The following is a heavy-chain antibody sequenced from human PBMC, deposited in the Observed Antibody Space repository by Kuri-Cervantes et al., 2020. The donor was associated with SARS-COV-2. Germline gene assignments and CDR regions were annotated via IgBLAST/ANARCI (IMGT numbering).Heavy chain of an antibody. CDR2: ISYDGTNK. J-gene: IGHJ6*02. Sequence: GESLKISCAAPGFTFSSYAMHWVRQAPGKGLEWVALISYDGTNKFYADSVKGRFTISRDNSRNTLYLQMNSLRPEDTAVYYCAKPGSLRGIIREDQYGLDVWGQGTTVTVSS. D-gene: IGHD3-10*01. CDR3: AKPGSLRGIIREDQYGLDV. V-gene: IGHV3-30-3*01. CDR1: GFTFSSYA.